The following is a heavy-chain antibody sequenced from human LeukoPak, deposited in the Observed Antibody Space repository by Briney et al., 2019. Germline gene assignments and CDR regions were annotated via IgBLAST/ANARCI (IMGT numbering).Heavy chain of an antibody. CDR2: ISSSGSTI. CDR3: ARDLYSSGWYSDY. V-gene: IGHV3-11*01. J-gene: IGHJ4*02. D-gene: IGHD6-19*01. Sequence: GGALRLSCAAPGFTFSDYYMSWIRQAPGKGLGRGSHISSSGSTIYYADSVKGRFTISRDNAKNSLYLQMNSLRAEDTAVYYCARDLYSSGWYSDYWGQGTLVTVSS. CDR1: GFTFSDYY.